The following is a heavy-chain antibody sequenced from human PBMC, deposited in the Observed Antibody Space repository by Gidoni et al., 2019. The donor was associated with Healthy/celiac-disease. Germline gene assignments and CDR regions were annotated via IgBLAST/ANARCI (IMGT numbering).Heavy chain of an antibody. CDR3: ARDKEGLRFLKWLLLDY. V-gene: IGHV1-69*06. D-gene: IGHD3-3*01. CDR2: IILIFGTA. J-gene: IGHJ4*02. CDR1: GGTFSSYA. Sequence: QVQLVQSGAEVKTPGSSVKVSCKACGGTFSSYAISWVRQTPGQGLEWMGGIILIFGTANDGQKLQGRGTITADKSPSTAYMELSSMRSEETAVYYCARDKEGLRFLKWLLLDYWGQGTLVTVSS.